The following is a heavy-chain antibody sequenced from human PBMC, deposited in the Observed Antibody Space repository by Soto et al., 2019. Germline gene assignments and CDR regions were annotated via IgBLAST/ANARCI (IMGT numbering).Heavy chain of an antibody. J-gene: IGHJ4*02. CDR3: AKEDTGSYY. Sequence: EVQLVESGGGLVQPGRSLRLSCAASGFTFDDYAMHWVRQAPGKGLEWVSGISWNSGSIGYADSVKGRFTISRDNAKNSLYLQMHSLRAEDTALYYCAKEDTGSYYWGQGTLVTVSS. CDR2: ISWNSGSI. CDR1: GFTFDDYA. V-gene: IGHV3-9*01. D-gene: IGHD1-26*01.